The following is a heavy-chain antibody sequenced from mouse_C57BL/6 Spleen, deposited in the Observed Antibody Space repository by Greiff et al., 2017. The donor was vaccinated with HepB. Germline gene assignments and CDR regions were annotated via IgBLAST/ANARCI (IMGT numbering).Heavy chain of an antibody. J-gene: IGHJ4*01. CDR2: ISGGGGNT. Sequence: EVHLVESGGGLVKPGGSLKLSCAASGFTFSSYTMSWVRQTPEKRLEWVATISGGGGNTYYPDSVKGRFTISRDNAKNTLYLQMSSLRSEDTALYYCARREADYDEDAMDYWGQGTSVTVSS. CDR3: ARREADYDEDAMDY. CDR1: GFTFSSYT. D-gene: IGHD2-4*01. V-gene: IGHV5-9*01.